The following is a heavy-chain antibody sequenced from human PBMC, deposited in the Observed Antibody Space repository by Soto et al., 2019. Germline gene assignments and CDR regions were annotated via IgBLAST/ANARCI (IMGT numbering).Heavy chain of an antibody. V-gene: IGHV3-23*01. J-gene: IGHJ5*02. CDR2: ISGSGGST. D-gene: IGHD6-6*01. CDR3: AKGLPGSIAAHLDP. CDR1: GFTFSSYA. Sequence: LILSCAASGFTFSSYAMNCVRQAPGKGLEWVSAISGSGGSTYYADSVKGRFTISRDNSKNTLYLQMNSLRAEDTAVYYCAKGLPGSIAAHLDPWGQGTLVTVSS.